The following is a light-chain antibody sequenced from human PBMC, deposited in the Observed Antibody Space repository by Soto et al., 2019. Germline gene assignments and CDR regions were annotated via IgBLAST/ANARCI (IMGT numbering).Light chain of an antibody. CDR2: WAS. Sequence: DIVMTQSPDSLAVSLGERATINCKSSQSLLYSSNNKNYLAWYQQKPGQPPKLLIYWASTRESGVPDRFSGSGSATDFTLTISSLQAEDVAVYYCQQYYSIPLTFGGGTKVQIK. CDR3: QQYYSIPLT. J-gene: IGKJ4*01. CDR1: QSLLYSSNNKNY. V-gene: IGKV4-1*01.